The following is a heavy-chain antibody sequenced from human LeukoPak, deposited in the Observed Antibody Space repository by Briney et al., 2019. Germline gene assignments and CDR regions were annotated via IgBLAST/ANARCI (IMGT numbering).Heavy chain of an antibody. CDR2: ITNSGTAI. Sequence: GRSLRLSCAASGFTFCDYYMSWIRQAPGKGLEWVSSITNSGTAIYYADSVKGRFTISRDNAKNSLYLQMNSLGAGDTAVYYCARDGWIAARFVDYWGQGTLVTVSS. CDR1: GFTFCDYY. CDR3: ARDGWIAARFVDY. D-gene: IGHD6-6*01. V-gene: IGHV3-11*04. J-gene: IGHJ4*02.